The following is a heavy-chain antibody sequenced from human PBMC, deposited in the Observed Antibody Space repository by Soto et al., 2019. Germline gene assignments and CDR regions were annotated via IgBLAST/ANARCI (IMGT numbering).Heavy chain of an antibody. D-gene: IGHD6-19*01. J-gene: IGHJ3*02. V-gene: IGHV1-24*01. CDR1: GYTLTELS. CDR2: FDPEDGET. Sequence: ASVKVSCKVSGYTLTELSMHWVRQAPGKGLEWMGGFDPEDGETIYAQKFQGRVTMTEDTSTDTAYMELSSLRSEATAVYYCATAVAVAAYERSDSFDIRDRGTMFTVSS. CDR3: ATAVAVAAYERSDSFDI.